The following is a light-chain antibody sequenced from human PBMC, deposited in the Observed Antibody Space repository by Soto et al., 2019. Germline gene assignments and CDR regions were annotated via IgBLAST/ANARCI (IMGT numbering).Light chain of an antibody. CDR1: QDITNR. CDR2: DAS. V-gene: IGKV1-12*01. Sequence: EIQMTQSPSAVSASVGDRVTMTCRASQDITNRLAWYQQKPGKAPKVLISDASSLQSGVPSRFSGSGSGTDFSLTISSLHPEDFATYYCHQAHSFPFTFGPGTKVDIK. J-gene: IGKJ3*01. CDR3: HQAHSFPFT.